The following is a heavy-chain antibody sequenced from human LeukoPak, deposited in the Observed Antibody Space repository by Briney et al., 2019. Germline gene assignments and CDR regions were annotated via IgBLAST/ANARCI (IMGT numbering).Heavy chain of an antibody. CDR1: GYTFTSYG. V-gene: IGHV1-18*01. D-gene: IGHD6-13*01. CDR2: ISAYNGNT. CDR3: ARVIGIAAAPPEEIDY. J-gene: IGHJ4*02. Sequence: ASVKVSCKASGYTFTSYGISWVRQAPGQGLEWMGWISAYNGNTNYAQKLQGRVTMTTDTSTSTAYMELRSLRSDDTAVCYCARVIGIAAAPPEEIDYWGQGTLVTVSS.